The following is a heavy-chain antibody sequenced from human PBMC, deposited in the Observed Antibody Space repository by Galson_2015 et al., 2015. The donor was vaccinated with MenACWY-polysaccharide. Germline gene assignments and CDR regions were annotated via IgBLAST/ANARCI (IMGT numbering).Heavy chain of an antibody. CDR3: ARGYSAYD. V-gene: IGHV3-74*01. CDR2: IKSDGSST. CDR1: GFTFSTYW. D-gene: IGHD5-12*01. J-gene: IGHJ4*02. Sequence: SLRLSCAASGFTFSTYWMHWVRQAPGRGLVWVSRIKSDGSSTNYADSVKGRFTISRDNAKNTLYLQMNSLRAEDTALYYCARGYSAYDWGLETLVTVSA.